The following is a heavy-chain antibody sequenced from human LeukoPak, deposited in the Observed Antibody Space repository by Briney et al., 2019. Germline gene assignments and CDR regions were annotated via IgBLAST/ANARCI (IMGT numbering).Heavy chain of an antibody. CDR2: LNQHGREK. J-gene: IGHJ4*02. CDR1: GFTFSSYG. Sequence: GGSLRLSCAASGFTFSSYGMSGVREAPGKGLKWVANLNQHGREKYYVDSVRGRLTISSHNAKNSLYLQMNSLRAEDRDVYYCASGGHVDCLGQGTLVTVSS. CDR3: ASGGHVDC. V-gene: IGHV3-7*01.